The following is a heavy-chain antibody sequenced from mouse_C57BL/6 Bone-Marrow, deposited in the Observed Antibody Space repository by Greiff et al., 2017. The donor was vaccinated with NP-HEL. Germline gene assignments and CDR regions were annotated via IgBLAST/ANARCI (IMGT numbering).Heavy chain of an antibody. CDR1: GYTFTSYG. D-gene: IGHD1-1*01. CDR2: IYPRSGNT. J-gene: IGHJ3*01. Sequence: VQLQQSGAELARPGDSVKLSCKASGYTFTSYGISWVKQRTGQGLEWIGEIYPRSGNTYYNEKFKGKATLTADKSSSTAYMELRSLTSEDSAVYFCARSGVLRSRFAYWGQGTLVTVSA. CDR3: ARSGVLRSRFAY. V-gene: IGHV1-81*01.